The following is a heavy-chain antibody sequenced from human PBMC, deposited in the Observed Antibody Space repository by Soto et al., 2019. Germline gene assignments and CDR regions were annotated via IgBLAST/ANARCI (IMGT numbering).Heavy chain of an antibody. CDR2: INTDGSAT. V-gene: IGHV3-74*01. J-gene: IGHJ4*02. Sequence: GGSLRLSCAASGFTFSGDWMHWVRQAPGKGLVWVSRINTDGSATNYNSALKSRVTISVDTSKNQFSLKLSSVTAADTAVYYCARVRRSGWYLDYWGQGTLVTVSS. CDR3: ARVRRSGWYLDY. CDR1: GFTFSGDW. D-gene: IGHD6-19*01.